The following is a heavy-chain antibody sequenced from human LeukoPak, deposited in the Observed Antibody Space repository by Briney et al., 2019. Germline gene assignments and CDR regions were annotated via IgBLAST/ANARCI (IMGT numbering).Heavy chain of an antibody. CDR2: IKPKTGGS. CDR1: GYTFTNYY. J-gene: IGHJ3*02. CDR3: ARDRGVPGPGNALDI. D-gene: IGHD2-8*01. V-gene: IGHV1-2*06. Sequence: GASVKVSCKTSGYTFTNYYLHWVRQAPGQGLEWMGLIKPKTGGSDFAQKFQDRVTVTTDVSITTVHMQLNNLRSDDTAVYYCARDRGVPGPGNALDIWGQGTMVTVSS.